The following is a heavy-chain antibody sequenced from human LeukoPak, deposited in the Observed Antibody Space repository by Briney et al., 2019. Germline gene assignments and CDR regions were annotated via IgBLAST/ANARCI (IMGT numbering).Heavy chain of an antibody. CDR2: IGQDGNDK. CDR1: GFTFTNYW. CDR3: AKSGGFFDT. D-gene: IGHD1-26*01. Sequence: PGGSLRLSCAVSGFTFTNYWMTWVRQAPGKGLEWVANIGQDGNDKYYVDSVVGRFTISRDNAQNLLYLHMNSLRAEDTGVYYCAKSGGFFDTWGQGTLVTVSS. J-gene: IGHJ4*02. V-gene: IGHV3-7*01.